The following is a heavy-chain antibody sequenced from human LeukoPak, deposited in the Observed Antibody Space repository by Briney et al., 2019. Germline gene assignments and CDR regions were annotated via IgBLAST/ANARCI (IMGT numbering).Heavy chain of an antibody. CDR1: RFTFSDYW. V-gene: IGHV3-74*03. CDR3: AREHVGRGIWYFDL. D-gene: IGHD3/OR15-3a*01. Sequence: GGSLRLSCAASRFTFSDYWMHWVRQAPGKGLVWVSRITYDGSRATYADSVKGRFTISRDNAKNTLYLQMNSLRVEDTAVYYCAREHVGRGIWYFDLWGRGTLVTVSS. CDR2: ITYDGSRA. J-gene: IGHJ2*01.